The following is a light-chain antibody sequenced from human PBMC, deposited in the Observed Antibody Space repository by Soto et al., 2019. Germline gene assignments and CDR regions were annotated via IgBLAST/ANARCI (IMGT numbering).Light chain of an antibody. J-gene: IGKJ5*01. V-gene: IGKV3-11*01. CDR1: QSVTTQ. CDR2: GAS. Sequence: IVLTQSPGTLSLSPGETASLSCRASQSVTTQLAWYQQKRGRAPRLIIHGASRRATGIPDRISGSGSGTDFTLTISSLEPEDFAVYYCQQRTHWPSFGQGTRLENK. CDR3: QQRTHWPS.